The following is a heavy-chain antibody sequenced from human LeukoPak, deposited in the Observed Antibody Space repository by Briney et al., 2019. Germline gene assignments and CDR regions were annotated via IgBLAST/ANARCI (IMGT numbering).Heavy chain of an antibody. V-gene: IGHV4-34*01. CDR1: GGSFSGYY. D-gene: IGHD3-10*01. Sequence: PSETLSLTCAVYGGSFSGYYWSWIRQPPGKGLEWIGEINHSGSTNYNPSLKSRVTISVDSSKNQFSLKLSSVTAADTAVYYCAGQYYFGSGSLRWGKGTTVTISS. CDR3: AGQYYFGSGSLR. CDR2: INHSGST. J-gene: IGHJ6*04.